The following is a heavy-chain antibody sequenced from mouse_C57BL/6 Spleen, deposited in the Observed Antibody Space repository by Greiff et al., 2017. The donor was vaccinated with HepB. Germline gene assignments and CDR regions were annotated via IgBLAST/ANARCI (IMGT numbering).Heavy chain of an antibody. Sequence: QVQLKESGPGLVQPSQSLSITCTVSGFSLTSYGVHWVRQSPGKGLEWLGVIWSGGSTDYNAAFISRLSISKDNSKSQVFFKMNSLQADDTAIYYCARRGVVANGYYAMDYWGQGTSVTVSS. CDR2: IWSGGST. CDR1: GFSLTSYG. D-gene: IGHD1-1*01. J-gene: IGHJ4*01. CDR3: ARRGVVANGYYAMDY. V-gene: IGHV2-2*01.